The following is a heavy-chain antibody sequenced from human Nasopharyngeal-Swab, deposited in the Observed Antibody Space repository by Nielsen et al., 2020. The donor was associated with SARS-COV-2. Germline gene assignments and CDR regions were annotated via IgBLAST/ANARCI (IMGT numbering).Heavy chain of an antibody. CDR2: INPSGGST. CDR3: ARLFIGATYYYYGMDV. D-gene: IGHD2-21*01. CDR1: GYTFTCYY. V-gene: IGHV1-46*01. J-gene: IGHJ6*02. Sequence: ASVKVSCKASGYTFTCYYMHWVRQAPGQGLEWMGIINPSGGSTSYAQKFQGRVTMTRDTSTSTVYMELSSLRSEDTAVYYCARLFIGATYYYYGMDVWGQGTTVTVSS.